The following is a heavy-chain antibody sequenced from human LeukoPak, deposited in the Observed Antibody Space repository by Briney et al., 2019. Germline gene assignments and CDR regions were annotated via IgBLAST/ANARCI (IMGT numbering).Heavy chain of an antibody. Sequence: ASVKVSCKASGYTFTGYYMHWVRQAPGQGLELMGWVNPNGGATNYAQKFQGRVTMTRDTSISTAYMELSRLRSDDTAVYYCARAAVTTLPYFDYWGQGTLVTVSS. V-gene: IGHV1-2*02. CDR3: ARAAVTTLPYFDY. CDR2: VNPNGGAT. CDR1: GYTFTGYY. J-gene: IGHJ4*02. D-gene: IGHD4-17*01.